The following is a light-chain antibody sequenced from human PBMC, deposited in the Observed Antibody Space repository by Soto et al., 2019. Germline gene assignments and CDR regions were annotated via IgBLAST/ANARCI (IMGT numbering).Light chain of an antibody. CDR2: GAS. Sequence: EIVLTQSPGSLSLAPGERATLSCRASQSVYNNYLAWYQHSPGQAPRLLIYGASTRASGTPYRFSGSGSGTDFTLTITRLEPDDAALYYCQQYSSSVTFGGGTKV. J-gene: IGKJ4*01. V-gene: IGKV3-20*01. CDR3: QQYSSSVT. CDR1: QSVYNNY.